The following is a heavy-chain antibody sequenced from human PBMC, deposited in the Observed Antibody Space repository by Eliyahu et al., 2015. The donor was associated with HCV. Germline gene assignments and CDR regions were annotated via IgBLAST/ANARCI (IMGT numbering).Heavy chain of an antibody. V-gene: IGHV5-10-1*03. CDR3: ARLDRPDWSGYYRDYYYGMDV. CDR2: IDPSDSYT. D-gene: IGHD3-3*01. J-gene: IGHJ6*02. Sequence: EVQLVQSGAEVKKPGESLRISCKGSGYSFTSYWISWVRQMPGKGLEWMGRIDPSDSYTNYSPSFQGHVTISADKSISTAYLQWSSLKASDTAMYYCARLDRPDWSGYYRDYYYGMDVWGQGTTVTVSS. CDR1: GYSFTSYW.